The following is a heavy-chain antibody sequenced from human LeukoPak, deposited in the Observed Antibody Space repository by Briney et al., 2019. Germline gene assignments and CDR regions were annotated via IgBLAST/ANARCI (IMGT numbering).Heavy chain of an antibody. J-gene: IGHJ3*02. D-gene: IGHD3-22*01. V-gene: IGHV3-30*03. CDR1: GFTFSSYG. CDR2: ISYEGSNK. Sequence: GGSLRLSCAASGFTFSSYGMHWVRQAPGKGLEWVAVISYEGSNKYYADSVKGRFTISRDNPKNTLYLQMNSLRAEDTAVYYCARGDYDSSGYYYISFYAFDIWGQGTMVTVSS. CDR3: ARGDYDSSGYYYISFYAFDI.